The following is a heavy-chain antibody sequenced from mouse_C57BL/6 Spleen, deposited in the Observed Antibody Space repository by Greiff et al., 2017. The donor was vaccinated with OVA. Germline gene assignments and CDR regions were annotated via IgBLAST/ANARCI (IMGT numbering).Heavy chain of an antibody. V-gene: IGHV7-1*01. Sequence: EVHLVESGGGLVQSGRSLRLSCATSGFTFSDFYMEWVRQAPGKGLEWIAASRNKANDYTTEYSASVKGRFIVSRDTSQSILYLQMNALRAEDTAIYYCARAYGSSPYWYFDVWGTGTTVTVSS. CDR3: ARAYGSSPYWYFDV. D-gene: IGHD1-1*01. CDR1: GFTFSDFY. J-gene: IGHJ1*03. CDR2: SRNKANDYTT.